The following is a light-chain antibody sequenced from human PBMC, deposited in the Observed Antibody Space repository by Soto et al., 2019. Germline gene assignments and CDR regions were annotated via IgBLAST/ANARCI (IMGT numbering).Light chain of an antibody. Sequence: EIVLTQSPATLSLSPGERNTISCRTSQSVSSYLAWYQQKPDKAPRLLMYDASNSATDIPARFSSNRSRKNFSFTISSLEPEDFAVYYCQQQSNWHVTFGQGTKVDIK. CDR3: QQQSNWHVT. CDR2: DAS. V-gene: IGKV3-11*01. J-gene: IGKJ1*01. CDR1: QSVSSY.